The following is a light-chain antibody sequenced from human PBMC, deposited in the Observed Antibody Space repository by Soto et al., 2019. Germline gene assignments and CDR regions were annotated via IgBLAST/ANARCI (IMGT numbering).Light chain of an antibody. CDR1: SSDVCGYNY. CDR2: EVS. Sequence: QSALTQPPSASGSPGQSVTISGTGTSSDVCGYNYVSWYQQHPGKAPKLMIYEVSKRPSGVPARFSGSNSGNTASLTVSGLQAEDEADYYCCSYAGSNNLVFGGGTKLPVL. V-gene: IGLV2-8*01. CDR3: CSYAGSNNLV. J-gene: IGLJ2*01.